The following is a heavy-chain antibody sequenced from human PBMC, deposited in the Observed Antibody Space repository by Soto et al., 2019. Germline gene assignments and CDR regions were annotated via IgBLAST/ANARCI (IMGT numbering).Heavy chain of an antibody. CDR1: GYTFTSYG. D-gene: IGHD3-10*01. Sequence: ASVKVSCKASGYTFTSYGINWVRQATGQGLEWMGWMNPNSGNTGYAQKFQGRVTMNRNTSISTAYMELSSLRSEDTAVYYCARGSITMVRGVGPAVNYWGQGTLVTVS. CDR3: ARGSITMVRGVGPAVNY. J-gene: IGHJ4*02. V-gene: IGHV1-8*01. CDR2: MNPNSGNT.